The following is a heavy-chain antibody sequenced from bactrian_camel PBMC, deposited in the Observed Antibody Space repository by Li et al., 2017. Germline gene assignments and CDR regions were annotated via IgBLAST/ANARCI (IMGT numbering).Heavy chain of an antibody. CDR1: GFTFSTYD. CDR2: INSGGGST. CDR3: AAASDYGLGTPFYTFGY. V-gene: IGHV3S40*01. Sequence: VQLVESGGGLVQPGGSLRLSCAASGFTFSTYDMSWVRQAPGKGLEWVSAINSGGGSTYYADSVKGRFTISRDNAKNTLYLQMNSLKPEDTAVYYCAAASDYGLGTPFYTFGYWGQGTQVTVS. J-gene: IGHJ6*01. D-gene: IGHD5*01.